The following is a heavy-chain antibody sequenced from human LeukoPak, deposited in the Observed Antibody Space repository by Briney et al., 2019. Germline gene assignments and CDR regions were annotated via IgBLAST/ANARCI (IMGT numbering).Heavy chain of an antibody. J-gene: IGHJ3*02. Sequence: GGSLRLSCAASGFTFSDYWMHWVRQAPGKWLVWVSRIDLAGEYTTYADSVKGRFTISRDNAKNTLYLQMNSLRAEDTAVYYCASGNSHAFDIWGQGTMVTVSS. V-gene: IGHV3-74*01. CDR1: GFTFSDYW. CDR2: IDLAGEYT. CDR3: ASGNSHAFDI.